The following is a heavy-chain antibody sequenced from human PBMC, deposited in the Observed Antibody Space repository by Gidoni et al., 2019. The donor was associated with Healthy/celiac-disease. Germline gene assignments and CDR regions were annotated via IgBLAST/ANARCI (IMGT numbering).Heavy chain of an antibody. D-gene: IGHD5-12*01. CDR1: GYTFTSYD. J-gene: IGHJ5*02. V-gene: IGHV1-8*01. Sequence: QVQLVQSGAEVKKPGASVKVSCKASGYTFTSYDINWVRQATGQGLEWMGWMNPNSGNTGYAQKFQGRVTMTRNTSISTAYMELSSLRSEDTAVYYCAREIGRRDGYKIHNWFDPWGQGTLVTVSS. CDR3: AREIGRRDGYKIHNWFDP. CDR2: MNPNSGNT.